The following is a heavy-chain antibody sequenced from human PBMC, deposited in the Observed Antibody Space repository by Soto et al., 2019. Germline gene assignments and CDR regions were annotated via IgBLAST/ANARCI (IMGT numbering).Heavy chain of an antibody. J-gene: IGHJ1*01. CDR2: IYWDDDK. CDR1: GFSLSTSGVG. Sequence: SGPTLVNPTQTLTLTCTFSGFSLSTSGVGVGWIRQPPGKALEWLALIYWDDDKRYSPSLKSRLPITKDTSKSQVVLTMTNMDPVDTATYYCAHLPPLDCSGGSCYVPDGGAEYFQHWGQGTLVTVSS. D-gene: IGHD2-15*01. CDR3: AHLPPLDCSGGSCYVPDGGAEYFQH. V-gene: IGHV2-5*02.